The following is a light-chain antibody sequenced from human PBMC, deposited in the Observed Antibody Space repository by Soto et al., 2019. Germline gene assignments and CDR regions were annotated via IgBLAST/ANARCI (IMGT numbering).Light chain of an antibody. Sequence: ENVLTQSPGTLSLSPGESASLSCRASRDVTSRYVAWFQQKPGKAPRLLIYGASSRATGIPARFSGSGSGTEYILTIDRLEPEDFAVYYCQQYNDSPYTFGQGNKLEIK. CDR3: QQYNDSPYT. CDR1: RDVTSRY. J-gene: IGKJ2*01. CDR2: GAS. V-gene: IGKV3-20*01.